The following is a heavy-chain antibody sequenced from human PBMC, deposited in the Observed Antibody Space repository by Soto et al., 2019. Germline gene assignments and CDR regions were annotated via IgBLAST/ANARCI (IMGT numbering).Heavy chain of an antibody. CDR2: INHSGST. CDR3: ARMGYYYYYYMDV. V-gene: IGHV4-34*01. J-gene: IGHJ6*03. Sequence: SETLSLTCAVYGGSFSGDYWSWIRQPPGKGLEWIGEINHSGSTNYNPSLKSRVTISVDTSKNQFSLKLSSVTAADTAVYYCARMGYYYYYYMDVWGKGTTVT. CDR1: GGSFSGDY.